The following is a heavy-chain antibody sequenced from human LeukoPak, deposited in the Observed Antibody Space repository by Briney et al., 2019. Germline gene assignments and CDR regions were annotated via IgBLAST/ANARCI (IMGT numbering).Heavy chain of an antibody. D-gene: IGHD3-3*01. V-gene: IGHV3-23*01. Sequence: GGSLRLSCAASGFTFSSCAMSWVRQAPGKGLEWVSAISGGGGSTYYADSVKGRFTISRDNSKNTLYLQMNSLRAEDTAVYYCAKDYFPGITIFGVVIMGYFDYWGQGTLVTVSS. CDR1: GFTFSSCA. J-gene: IGHJ4*02. CDR2: ISGGGGST. CDR3: AKDYFPGITIFGVVIMGYFDY.